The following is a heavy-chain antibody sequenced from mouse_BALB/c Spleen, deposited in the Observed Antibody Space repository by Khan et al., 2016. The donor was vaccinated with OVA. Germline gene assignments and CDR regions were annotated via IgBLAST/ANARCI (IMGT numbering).Heavy chain of an antibody. V-gene: IGHV9-4*02. CDR2: INTHSGVP. Sequence: QIQLVQSGPELKKPGEIVRISCKASGYTFTTAGIQWVQKMPGKGLKWIGWINTHSGVPKYAEDFKGRFAFSLEISVNTAYLQITKRKNGDTAPYCCASGGAAYYRNDGGAREYWGQGTSVTVSS. D-gene: IGHD2-14*01. CDR1: GYTFTTAG. CDR3: ASGGAAYYRNDGGAREY. J-gene: IGHJ4*01.